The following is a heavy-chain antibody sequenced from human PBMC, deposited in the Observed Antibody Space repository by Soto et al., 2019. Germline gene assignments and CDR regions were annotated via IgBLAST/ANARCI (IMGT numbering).Heavy chain of an antibody. CDR3: ARLWGGGSGDDSPPFYLDY. Sequence: EVQLVESGGGLVQPGQSVILSCTTSGFSFSGFAVHWVRQASGRGLEWVGRIKTKPRNYATAYLASVRGRFTISRDDSKKKSYLRMGRVRAADTPVYYCARLWGGGSGDDSPPFYLDYWGQGALVTVSS. J-gene: IGHJ4*02. D-gene: IGHD2-21*02. V-gene: IGHV3-73*02. CDR2: IKTKPRNYAT. CDR1: GFSFSGFA.